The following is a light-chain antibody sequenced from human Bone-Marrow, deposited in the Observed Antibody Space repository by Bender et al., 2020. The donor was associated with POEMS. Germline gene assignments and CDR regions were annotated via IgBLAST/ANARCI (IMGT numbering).Light chain of an antibody. CDR3: QTWGTAIVV. J-gene: IGLJ2*01. V-gene: IGLV4-69*01. Sequence: QLMVTQSPSASASLGASVKLTCTLSSGHSSNVIAWLQQQPKKGPRFLMRLRSDGSHSRGDGIPDRFSGSGSGTERSLIISSLQSDDEADYYCQTWGTAIVVFGGGTKLTVL. CDR2: LRSDGSH. CDR1: SGHSSNV.